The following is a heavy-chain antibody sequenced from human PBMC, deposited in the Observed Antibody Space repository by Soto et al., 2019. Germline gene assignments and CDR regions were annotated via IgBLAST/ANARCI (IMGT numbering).Heavy chain of an antibody. CDR3: ARARSSSWWVGHYYYGMDV. D-gene: IGHD6-13*01. CDR1: GYTFTSYY. J-gene: IGHJ6*02. Sequence: ASVKVSCKASGYTFTSYYMHWVRQAPGQGLEWMGIINPSGGSTSYAQKFQGRVTMTRDTSTSTVYMELSSLRSEDTAVYYCARARSSSWWVGHYYYGMDVWGQGTTVTVS. V-gene: IGHV1-46*01. CDR2: INPSGGST.